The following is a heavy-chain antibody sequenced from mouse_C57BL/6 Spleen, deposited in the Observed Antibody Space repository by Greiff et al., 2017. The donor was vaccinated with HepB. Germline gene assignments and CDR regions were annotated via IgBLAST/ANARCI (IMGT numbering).Heavy chain of an antibody. CDR3: ARGAITTVEATAWFAY. Sequence: QVQLQQPGAELVKPGASVKLSCKASGYTFTSYWMQWVKQRPGQGLEWIGEIDPSDSYTNYNQKFKGKATLTLDTSSSTAYMQLSSLTSEYSAVYYCARGAITTVEATAWFAYWGQGTLVTVSA. V-gene: IGHV1-50*01. J-gene: IGHJ3*01. D-gene: IGHD1-1*01. CDR2: IDPSDSYT. CDR1: GYTFTSYW.